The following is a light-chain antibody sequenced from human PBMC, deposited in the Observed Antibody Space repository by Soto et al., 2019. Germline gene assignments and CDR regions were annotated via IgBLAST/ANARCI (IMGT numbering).Light chain of an antibody. V-gene: IGLV2-14*01. CDR1: SSDVGGHNY. CDR3: SSYTSSSTDVV. Sequence: QSALTQPASVSGSPGQSITISCTGTSSDVGGHNYVSWYQQHPGKAPKLIICGVSNRPSGVSNRFSGSKSGNTASLTISGLQAEDEADYYCSSYTSSSTDVVFGGGTKLTVL. CDR2: GVS. J-gene: IGLJ2*01.